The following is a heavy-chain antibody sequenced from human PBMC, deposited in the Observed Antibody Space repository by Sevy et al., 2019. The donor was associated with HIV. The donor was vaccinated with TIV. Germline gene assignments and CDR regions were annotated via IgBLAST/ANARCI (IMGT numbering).Heavy chain of an antibody. CDR1: GGSISSYY. J-gene: IGHJ5*02. V-gene: IGHV4-59*01. CDR2: IYYSGST. D-gene: IGHD6-13*01. Sequence: SETLSLTCTVSGGSISSYYWSWIRQPPGKGLEWIGYIYYSGSTNYNPSLKSRVTISVDTSKNQFSLKLSSVTAADTAVYYCARERYSSSWPLNWFDPWGQGTLVTVSS. CDR3: ARERYSSSWPLNWFDP.